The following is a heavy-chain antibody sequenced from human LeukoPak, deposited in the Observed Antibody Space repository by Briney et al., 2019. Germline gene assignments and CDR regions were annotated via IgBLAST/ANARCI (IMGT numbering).Heavy chain of an antibody. CDR3: AKDGPRRIPYYMDV. V-gene: IGHV4-4*07. Sequence: PSETLSLTCTVSGGSINSSYWSWIRQPAGKGLEWIGRIYTSGSTNYNPSLKSRVTMSVDTSKNQFSLKLSSVTAADTAVYYCAKDGPRRIPYYMDVWGKGTTVTISS. J-gene: IGHJ6*03. CDR1: GGSINSSY. CDR2: IYTSGST. D-gene: IGHD3-16*01.